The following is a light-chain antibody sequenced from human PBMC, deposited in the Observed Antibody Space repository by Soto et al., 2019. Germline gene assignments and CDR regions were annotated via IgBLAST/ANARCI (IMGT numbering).Light chain of an antibody. Sequence: QAVVTQPPSVSGAPGHRVTISCIGATSDVHWYQHLPGTAPKLLIYGNNNRPSGVPDRFSGSRSGTSASLVITGLQAEDEADYYCQSFDSSLSALHVFGTGTKLTVL. CDR2: GNN. CDR3: QSFDSSLSALHV. CDR1: GATSD. V-gene: IGLV1-40*01. J-gene: IGLJ1*01.